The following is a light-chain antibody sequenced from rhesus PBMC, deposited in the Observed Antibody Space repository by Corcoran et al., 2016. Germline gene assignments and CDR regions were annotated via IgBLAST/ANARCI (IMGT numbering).Light chain of an antibody. Sequence: DIQMTQSPSSLSTSVVDTVTITCRASQSISFCLDWFQQKPGKAPKLLIHDSSSLPSGVPPRFSGSGSGTDFPLTITSLQPADFAVYYCLQYNSDPPTFGQGTKVEIK. V-gene: IGKV1-22*01. CDR2: DSS. CDR3: LQYNSDPPT. J-gene: IGKJ1*01. CDR1: QSISFC.